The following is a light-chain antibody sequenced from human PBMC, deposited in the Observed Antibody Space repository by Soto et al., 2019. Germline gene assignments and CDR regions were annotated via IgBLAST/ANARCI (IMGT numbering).Light chain of an antibody. CDR2: SAS. V-gene: IGKV1-39*01. CDR3: QQLKSSPFT. J-gene: IGKJ3*01. CDR1: QTISSS. Sequence: DIQMTQSPSSLSASIGDRVTITCRASQTISSSLNWYQQKPGKAPKLLIYSASTLQSGVPSRFSGSGSGTDFTLTISSLQPEDFVTYYCQQLKSSPFTFGPGTKVEIK.